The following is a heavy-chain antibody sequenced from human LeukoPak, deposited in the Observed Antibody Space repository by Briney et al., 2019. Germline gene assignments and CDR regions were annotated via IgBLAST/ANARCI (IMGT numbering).Heavy chain of an antibody. CDR1: GFTFTSSA. D-gene: IGHD3-22*01. CDR2: IVVGSGNT. Sequence: SVKVSCKASGFTFTSSAMQWVRQARGQRLEWIGWIVVGSGNTNYAQKFQERVTITRDMSTSTGYMELSRLRSDDTAVYYCARGHYDSGAYYSYFHYWGQGTLVTVSS. V-gene: IGHV1-58*02. CDR3: ARGHYDSGAYYSYFHY. J-gene: IGHJ4*02.